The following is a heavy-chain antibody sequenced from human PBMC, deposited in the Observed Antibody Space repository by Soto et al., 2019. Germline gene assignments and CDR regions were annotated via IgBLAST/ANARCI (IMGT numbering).Heavy chain of an antibody. CDR2: IIPIFGTA. V-gene: IGHV1-69*01. CDR1: GGTFSSYA. Sequence: QVQLVQSGAEVKKPGSSVKVSCKASGGTFSSYAISWVRLAPGQGLEWMGGIIPIFGTANYAQKFQGRVTITADDSTSTADMEPSSPRSGDRAVDYCARYDHQDGDNDGGYCGDWGAGTPVAVSA. D-gene: IGHD4-17*01. CDR3: ARYDHQDGDNDGGYCGD. J-gene: IGHJ4*01.